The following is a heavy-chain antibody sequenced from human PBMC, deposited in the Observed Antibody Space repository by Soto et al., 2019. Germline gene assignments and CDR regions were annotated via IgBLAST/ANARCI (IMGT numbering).Heavy chain of an antibody. CDR2: IISSSSTI. D-gene: IGHD3-16*02. Sequence: PGGSLRLSCAASGFTFSSYSMNWVRQAPGKGLEWVSFIISSSSTIYYADSLKGRFTISRDNAKNSLYLQMNSLRAEDTAVYYCARDAYYDYIWGSYRPQDWFDPWGQGTLVTVSS. CDR1: GFTFSSYS. CDR3: ARDAYYDYIWGSYRPQDWFDP. V-gene: IGHV3-48*01. J-gene: IGHJ5*02.